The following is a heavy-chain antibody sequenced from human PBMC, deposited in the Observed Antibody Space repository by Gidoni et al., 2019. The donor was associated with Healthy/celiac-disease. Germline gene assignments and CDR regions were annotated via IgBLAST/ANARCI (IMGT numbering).Heavy chain of an antibody. D-gene: IGHD4-17*01. CDR2: ISYDGSNK. CDR3: AREDGDYDAFDI. J-gene: IGHJ3*02. CDR1: GFPFSSYA. Sequence: QVQLVESGGGVVQPGRSLSLSCAASGFPFSSYAMHWVRQAPGKGLEWVAVISYDGSNKYYADSVKGRFTISRDNSKNTLYLQMNSLRAEDTAVYYCAREDGDYDAFDIWGQGTMVTVSS. V-gene: IGHV3-30-3*01.